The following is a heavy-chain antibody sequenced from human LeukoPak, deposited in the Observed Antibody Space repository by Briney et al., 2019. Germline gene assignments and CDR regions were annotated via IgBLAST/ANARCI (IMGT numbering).Heavy chain of an antibody. J-gene: IGHJ3*02. CDR1: GFIVSGKY. V-gene: IGHV3-53*01. CDR3: AREGSFDSSGYNDALDI. Sequence: GGSLRLSCAASGFIVSGKYMSWVRQAPGKGLEWVSVIRSGGSTSYADSVKGRFTISRGSSKNTLYLQMNSLRAEDTAVYYCAREGSFDSSGYNDALDIWGQGTMVTVSA. CDR2: IRSGGST. D-gene: IGHD3-22*01.